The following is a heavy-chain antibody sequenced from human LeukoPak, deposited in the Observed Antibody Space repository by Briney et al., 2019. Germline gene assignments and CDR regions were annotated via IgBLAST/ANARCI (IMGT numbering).Heavy chain of an antibody. CDR2: INGGGGNT. V-gene: IGHV3-23*01. D-gene: IGHD3-10*01. CDR3: AKRRATMDSDAFDI. CDR1: GFTFSSYA. Sequence: GGSLRLSCAASGFTFSSYAMSWLRQARGKGLEWVSGINGGGGNTYYADSVKGRLTISRDNSKNTLYLQMNSLRAEDTAVYYCAKRRATMDSDAFDIWGQGTMVTVSS. J-gene: IGHJ3*02.